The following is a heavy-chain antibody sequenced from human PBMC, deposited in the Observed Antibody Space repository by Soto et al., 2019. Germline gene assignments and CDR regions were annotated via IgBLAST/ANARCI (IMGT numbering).Heavy chain of an antibody. CDR1: GFTFSIYA. J-gene: IGHJ4*02. Sequence: GGSVRLSCAASGFTFSIYAMSWVRQSPGKGLEWVSSISGSGGSTYYADSVKGRFTISRDNSKNTLYLQMNSLRAEDTAVYYSANSKYYDFWSGQRYFDPWGQGNMVTVSS. CDR2: ISGSGGST. CDR3: ANSKYYDFWSGQRYFDP. D-gene: IGHD3-3*01. V-gene: IGHV3-23*01.